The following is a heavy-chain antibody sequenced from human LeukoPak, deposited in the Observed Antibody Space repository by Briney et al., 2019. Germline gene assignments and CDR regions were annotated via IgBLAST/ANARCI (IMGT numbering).Heavy chain of an antibody. D-gene: IGHD2-8*02. CDR2: IAPSVDTT. CDR1: GFTFTNYL. CDR3: VREESGGYFDY. V-gene: IGHV1-46*01. Sequence: ASVKVSCKSSGFTFTNYLLHWVRQAPGQGLEWVGRIAPSVDTTNYAQKFRDRVTMTRDTSTNTVCMELRSLRSEDTAVYYCVREESGGYFDYWGQGTLVSASS. J-gene: IGHJ4*02.